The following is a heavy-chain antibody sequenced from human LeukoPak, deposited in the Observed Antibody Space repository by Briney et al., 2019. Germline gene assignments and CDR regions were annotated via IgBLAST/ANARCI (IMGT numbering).Heavy chain of an antibody. CDR1: GYTFTSYG. CDR3: ARTGGGGSIAARLHYYYMDV. D-gene: IGHD6-6*01. J-gene: IGHJ6*03. Sequence: ASVKVSCKASGYTFTSYGISWVRQAPGQGLEWMGWISAYNGNTDYAQNLQGRVTMTTDTSTSTAYMDLRSLRSDDTAVYYCARTGGGGSIAARLHYYYMDVWGKGTTVTVSS. V-gene: IGHV1-18*01. CDR2: ISAYNGNT.